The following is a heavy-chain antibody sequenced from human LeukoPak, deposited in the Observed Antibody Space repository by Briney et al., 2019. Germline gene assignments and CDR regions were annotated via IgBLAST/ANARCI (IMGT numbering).Heavy chain of an antibody. D-gene: IGHD6-19*01. V-gene: IGHV3-23*01. CDR2: ISGSGGST. CDR3: ASHSSGWYEEYFQH. J-gene: IGHJ1*01. CDR1: GFTFSSYA. Sequence: GGSLRLSCAASGFTFSSYAMSWVRQAPGKGLEWVSAISGSGGSTYYADSVKGRFTISRDNSKNTLYLQMNSLRAGDTAVYYCASHSSGWYEEYFQHWGQGTLVTVSS.